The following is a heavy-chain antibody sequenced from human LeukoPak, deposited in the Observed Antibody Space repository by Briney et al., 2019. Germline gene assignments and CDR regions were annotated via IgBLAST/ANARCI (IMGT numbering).Heavy chain of an antibody. Sequence: PSETLSLTCAVYGGSFSGYYWSWIRQPPGKGLEWIGEINHSGSTNYNPSLKSRVTISVDTSKNQFSLKLSSVTAADTAVYYCARSGRRTVPYYYYGMDVWGQGTTVTVSS. J-gene: IGHJ6*02. CDR1: GGSFSGYY. CDR3: ARSGRRTVPYYYYGMDV. CDR2: INHSGST. V-gene: IGHV4-34*01. D-gene: IGHD4-17*01.